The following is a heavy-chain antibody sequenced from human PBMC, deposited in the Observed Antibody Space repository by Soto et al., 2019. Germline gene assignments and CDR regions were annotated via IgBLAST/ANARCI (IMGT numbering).Heavy chain of an antibody. CDR1: GFTFSSYW. Sequence: EVQLVESGGGLVQPGGSLRLSCAASGFTFSSYWMSWVRQAPGKGLEWVANIKQDGSEKYYVDSVKGRFTISRDNAKNSLYLQMNSLRAEDTAVYYCARDSRRYCSGGSCYVYWGQGTLVTVSS. J-gene: IGHJ4*02. V-gene: IGHV3-7*01. D-gene: IGHD2-15*01. CDR3: ARDSRRYCSGGSCYVY. CDR2: IKQDGSEK.